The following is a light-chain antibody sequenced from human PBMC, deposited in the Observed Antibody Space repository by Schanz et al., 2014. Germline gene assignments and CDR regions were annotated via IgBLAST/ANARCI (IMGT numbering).Light chain of an antibody. CDR3: QQYGSSPLT. Sequence: EIVLTQSPATLSLSPGERATLSCRASQSVTSWLAWYQQKPGQAPRLLIYDASSRATGIPDRFSGSGSGTDFTLTISRLEPEDFAVYYCQQYGSSPLTFGGGTKVEIK. V-gene: IGKV3-20*01. J-gene: IGKJ4*01. CDR2: DAS. CDR1: QSVTSW.